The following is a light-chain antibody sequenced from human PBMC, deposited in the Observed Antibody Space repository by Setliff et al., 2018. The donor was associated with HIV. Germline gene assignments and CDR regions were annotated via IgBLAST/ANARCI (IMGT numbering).Light chain of an antibody. V-gene: IGLV2-14*01. CDR1: SSGVGGYNY. Sequence: QSVLTQPASVSGSPGQSITISCTGTSSGVGGYNYVSWYQHHPGKAPKLMIYDVSNRPSGVSNRFSGSKSGNTASLTISGLQAEDEADYYCSSYTSSNTFYVFGTGTKVTVL. CDR2: DVS. J-gene: IGLJ1*01. CDR3: SSYTSSNTFYV.